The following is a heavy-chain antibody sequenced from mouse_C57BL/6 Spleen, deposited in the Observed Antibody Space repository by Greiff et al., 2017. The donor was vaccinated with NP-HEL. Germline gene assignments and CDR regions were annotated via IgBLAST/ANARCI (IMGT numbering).Heavy chain of an antibody. CDR2: IYPGDGDT. CDR1: GYAFSSYW. CDR3: ARRGVGSYAMDY. V-gene: IGHV1-80*01. J-gene: IGHJ4*01. Sequence: VQLQQSGAELVKPGASVKISCKASGYAFSSYWMNWVKQRPGKGLEWIGQIYPGDGDTNYNGKFKGKATLTADKSSSTAYMQLSSLTSEDSAVYFGARRGVGSYAMDYWGQGTSVTVSS. D-gene: IGHD1-1*02.